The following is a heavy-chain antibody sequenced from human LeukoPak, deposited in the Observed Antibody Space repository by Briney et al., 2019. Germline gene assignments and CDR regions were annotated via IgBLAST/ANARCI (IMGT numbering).Heavy chain of an antibody. CDR1: GFTFSSYA. J-gene: IGHJ4*02. CDR3: AKEDFSSSWYG. CDR2: ISYDGSNK. D-gene: IGHD6-13*01. Sequence: PGRSLRLSCAASGFTFSSYAMHWVRQAPGKGLEWVAVISYDGSNKYYADSVKGRFTISRDNSKNTLYLQMNSLRAEDTAVYYCAKEDFSSSWYGWGQGTLVTVSS. V-gene: IGHV3-30*04.